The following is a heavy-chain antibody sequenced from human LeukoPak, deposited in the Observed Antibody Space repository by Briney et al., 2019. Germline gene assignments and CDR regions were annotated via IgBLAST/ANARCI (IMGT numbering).Heavy chain of an antibody. Sequence: ASVKVSCKASGYTFTGYYMHWVRQAPGQGLEWMGWISAYNGNTNYAQKLQGRVTMTTDTSTSTAYMELRSLRSDDTAVYYCAREDSSSWYRFDYWGQGTLVTVSS. CDR3: AREDSSSWYRFDY. CDR1: GYTFTGYY. J-gene: IGHJ4*02. V-gene: IGHV1-18*04. CDR2: ISAYNGNT. D-gene: IGHD6-13*01.